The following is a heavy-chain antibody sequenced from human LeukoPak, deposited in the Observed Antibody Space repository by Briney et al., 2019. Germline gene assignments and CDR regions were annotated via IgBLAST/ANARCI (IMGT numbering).Heavy chain of an antibody. CDR2: ISSSSSYI. CDR3: ARDHIAAAVPLYDAFDI. V-gene: IGHV3-21*01. Sequence: GGSLRLSCAASGFTFSSYSMNWVRQAPGKGLEWVSSISSSSSYIYYADSVKGRFTISRDNAKNSLHLQMNSLRAEDTAVYYCARDHIAAAVPLYDAFDIWGQGTMVTVSS. J-gene: IGHJ3*02. CDR1: GFTFSSYS. D-gene: IGHD6-13*01.